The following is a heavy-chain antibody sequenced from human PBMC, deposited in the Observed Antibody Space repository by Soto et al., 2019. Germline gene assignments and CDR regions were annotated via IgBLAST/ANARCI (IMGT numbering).Heavy chain of an antibody. CDR1: GFTFSSYA. J-gene: IGHJ5*02. V-gene: IGHV3-23*01. CDR3: AKGLSSGYYLGFDP. CDR2: ISGSGGIT. Sequence: GGSLRLSCAASGFTFSSYAMGWVRQAPGKGLDWVSVISGSGGITYYADSVKGRFTISRDNSKNTLYLQMNSLRAEDTAVYYCAKGLSSGYYLGFDPWGQGTLVTVSS. D-gene: IGHD3-22*01.